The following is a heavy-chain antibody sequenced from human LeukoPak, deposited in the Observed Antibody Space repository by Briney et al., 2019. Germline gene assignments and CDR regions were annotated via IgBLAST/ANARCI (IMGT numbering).Heavy chain of an antibody. CDR3: ASGNSYYYYYYGMDV. CDR2: IIPIFGTA. CDR1: GGTFSSYA. J-gene: IGHJ6*02. D-gene: IGHD4-23*01. Sequence: SVNVSCKASGGTFSSYAISWVRQAPGQGLEWMGGIIPIFGTANYAQKFQGRVTMTRNTSISTAYMELSSLRSEDTAVYYCASGNSYYYYYYGMDVWGQGTTVTVSS. V-gene: IGHV1-69*05.